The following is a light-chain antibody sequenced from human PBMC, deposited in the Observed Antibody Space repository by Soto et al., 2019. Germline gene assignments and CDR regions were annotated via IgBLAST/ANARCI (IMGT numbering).Light chain of an antibody. CDR3: QQRGSWPPT. J-gene: IGKJ1*01. V-gene: IGKV3-20*01. CDR2: GAT. Sequence: VTTTTPDPVSFSVGERTTLSCWARQCISRYLAWYQLRPGQGPRPLLYGATSWAKGAPARFSGGCCGTGFSLTISRLEPEDFAVYYCQQRGSWPPTFGQGTKVDIK. CDR1: QCISRY.